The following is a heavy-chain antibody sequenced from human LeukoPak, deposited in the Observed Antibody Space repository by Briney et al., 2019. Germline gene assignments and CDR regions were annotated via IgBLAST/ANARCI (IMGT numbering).Heavy chain of an antibody. V-gene: IGHV3-9*01. CDR2: ISWNSGNI. Sequence: GGSLRLSCAASGFTFDDYAMHWVRQAPGKGLEWVSGISWNSGNIVYADSVKGRFTISRDNAKNSLYLQMNGLRPEDTALYYCAKDMRDYDVFTGYFPFDYWGQGTLVAVSS. J-gene: IGHJ4*02. D-gene: IGHD3-9*01. CDR3: AKDMRDYDVFTGYFPFDY. CDR1: GFTFDDYA.